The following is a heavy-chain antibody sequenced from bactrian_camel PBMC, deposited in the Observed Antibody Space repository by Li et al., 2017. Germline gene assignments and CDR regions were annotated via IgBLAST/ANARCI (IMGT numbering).Heavy chain of an antibody. D-gene: IGHD1*01. CDR2: IYTDGDTA. CDR3: ASDRATPSRFCVAGYCCSGKLRESPLEFDY. V-gene: IGHV3S1*01. J-gene: IGHJ4*01. CDR1: GYTYNRNC. Sequence: HVQLVESGGGSVQAGGSLRLSCAASGYTYNRNCMAWFRQAPGKEREGVAGIYTDGDTAYYADSVKGRFTISQDNNQNIVHLEMNGLQPEDTATYYCASDRATPSRFCVAGYCCSGKLRESPLEFDYRGQGTQVTVS.